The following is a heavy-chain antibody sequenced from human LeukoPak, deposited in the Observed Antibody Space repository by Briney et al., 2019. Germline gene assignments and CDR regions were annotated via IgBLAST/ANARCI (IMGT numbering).Heavy chain of an antibody. J-gene: IGHJ3*02. CDR1: GGSISSYY. CDR2: IYYSGST. Sequence: PSETLSLTCTVSGGSISSYYWSWIRQPPGKGLECIGYIYYSGSTNYNPSLKSRVTISVDTSKNQFSLKLSSVTAADTAVYYCARRHYYDSSGPTFDAFDIWGQGTMVTVSS. V-gene: IGHV4-59*08. CDR3: ARRHYYDSSGPTFDAFDI. D-gene: IGHD3-22*01.